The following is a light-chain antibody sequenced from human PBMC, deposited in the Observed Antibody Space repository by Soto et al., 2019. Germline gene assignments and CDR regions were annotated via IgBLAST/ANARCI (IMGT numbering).Light chain of an antibody. Sequence: DIQMTQSPSSLSASVGDRVTITCRASQGIGNYLAWYQQKPGKVPKLLIYVASTLQSGVPSRFSGSGSGTEFTLTTSSMQPEDVATDYCQKWDSVPLTFGPGTKVDIK. CDR3: QKWDSVPLT. CDR1: QGIGNY. CDR2: VAS. V-gene: IGKV1-27*01. J-gene: IGKJ3*01.